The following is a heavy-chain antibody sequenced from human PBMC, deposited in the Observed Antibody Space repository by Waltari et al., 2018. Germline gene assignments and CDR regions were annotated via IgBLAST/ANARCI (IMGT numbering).Heavy chain of an antibody. Sequence: QVQLQESGPGLVKPSETLSLTCAVSGYSISSGYYWGWIRQPPGKGLEWIGSIYPSGSTYYNPSLKGGVTISVDTSKNQFSLKLSSVTAADTAVYYCARRSSIAVAGNWFDPWGQGTLVTVSS. CDR1: GYSISSGYY. D-gene: IGHD6-19*01. CDR2: IYPSGST. V-gene: IGHV4-38-2*01. CDR3: ARRSSIAVAGNWFDP. J-gene: IGHJ5*02.